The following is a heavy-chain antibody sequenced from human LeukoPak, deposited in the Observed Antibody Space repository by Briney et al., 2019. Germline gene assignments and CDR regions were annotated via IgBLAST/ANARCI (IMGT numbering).Heavy chain of an antibody. CDR1: GGTFSNYD. CDR2: IIPIFGTA. V-gene: IGHV1-69*13. J-gene: IGHJ4*02. Sequence: EASVKVSCKASGGTFSNYDISWVRQAPGQGLEWMGGIIPIFGTANYAQKFQGRVTITADESTSTAYMELSSLRSEDTAVYYCARGSGGSFHSGIHFWGQGTLVTVSS. D-gene: IGHD1-26*01. CDR3: ARGSGGSFHSGIHF.